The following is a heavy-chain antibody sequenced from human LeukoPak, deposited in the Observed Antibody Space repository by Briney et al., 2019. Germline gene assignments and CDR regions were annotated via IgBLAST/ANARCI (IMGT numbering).Heavy chain of an antibody. CDR3: ARVVGYCSSTSCWAAYYYYMDV. D-gene: IGHD2-2*01. Sequence: SETLSLTCTVSGYSTNTAYYWGWIRQPPGKGLEWIGSIYHSGSTYYNPSLKSRVSISVDTSKNQFSLKLSSVTAADTAVYYCARVVGYCSSTSCWAAYYYYMDVWGKGTTVTISS. CDR1: GYSTNTAYY. J-gene: IGHJ6*03. V-gene: IGHV4-38-2*02. CDR2: IYHSGST.